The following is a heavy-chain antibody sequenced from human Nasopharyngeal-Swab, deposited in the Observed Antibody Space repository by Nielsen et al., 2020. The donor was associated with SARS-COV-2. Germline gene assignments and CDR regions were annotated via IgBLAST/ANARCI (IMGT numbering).Heavy chain of an antibody. Sequence: SLNTYCAASCFTVSSNYMSSVRQAPGKVLEWVSLFYSSGSTYYADSVEGRFTISRDSAKNTLYLQMNNLRADDTAVYYCARETPTLGAFDIWGQGALVIVSS. D-gene: IGHD7-27*01. CDR1: CFTVSSNY. CDR3: ARETPTLGAFDI. CDR2: FYSSGST. V-gene: IGHV3-53*01. J-gene: IGHJ3*02.